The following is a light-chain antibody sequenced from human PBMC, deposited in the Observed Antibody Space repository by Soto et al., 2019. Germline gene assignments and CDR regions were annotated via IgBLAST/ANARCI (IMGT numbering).Light chain of an antibody. CDR3: SSYVGTNGGYG. CDR1: SSDVGGYDY. J-gene: IGLJ1*01. V-gene: IGLV2-8*01. Sequence: QSALTQPPSASGSPGQTVTISCTGTSSDVGGYDYVSWYQQHPGKAPKLIIYELNKRHSGVPDRFSGSKSGNTASLTVSGLQAEYEADYYCSSYVGTNGGYGCGTGTKVTVL. CDR2: ELN.